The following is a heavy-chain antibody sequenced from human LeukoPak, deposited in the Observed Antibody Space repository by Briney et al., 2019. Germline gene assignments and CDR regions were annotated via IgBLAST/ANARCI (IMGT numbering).Heavy chain of an antibody. V-gene: IGHV3-7*01. J-gene: IGHJ3*02. Sequence: GGSLRLSCAASGFTFSSYWMSWVRQAPGKGLEWVANIKQDGSEKYYVDSVKGRFTISRDNAKNSLYLRMNSLRAEDTAVYYCARDGFRGSYFPPVNAFDIWGQGTMVTVSS. CDR3: ARDGFRGSYFPPVNAFDI. D-gene: IGHD3-16*01. CDR1: GFTFSSYW. CDR2: IKQDGSEK.